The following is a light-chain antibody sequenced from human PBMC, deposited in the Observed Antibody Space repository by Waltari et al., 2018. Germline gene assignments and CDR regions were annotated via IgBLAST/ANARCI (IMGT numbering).Light chain of an antibody. Sequence: EIVMTQSPATLSASPGERATRSCRASQSVSSNLAWYQQKPGQAPRLLIYGASTRATGIPARFSGSGSGTEFTLTISSLQSEDFAVYYCQQYNNFPCTFGQGTKLEIK. CDR1: QSVSSN. V-gene: IGKV3-15*01. CDR3: QQYNNFPCT. CDR2: GAS. J-gene: IGKJ2*02.